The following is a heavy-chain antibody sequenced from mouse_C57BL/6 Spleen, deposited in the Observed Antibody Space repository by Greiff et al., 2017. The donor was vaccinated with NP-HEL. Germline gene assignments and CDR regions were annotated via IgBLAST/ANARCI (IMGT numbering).Heavy chain of an antibody. J-gene: IGHJ1*03. Sequence: QVQLQQSGPGLVQPSQSLSITCTVSGFSLTSYGVHWVRQSPGKGLEWLGVIWSGGSTDYNAAFISRLSISKDNSKSQVFFKMNSLQADDTAIYYCARGWDRGYFDVWGTGTTVTVSS. CDR2: IWSGGST. CDR1: GFSLTSYG. D-gene: IGHD4-1*01. V-gene: IGHV2-2*01. CDR3: ARGWDRGYFDV.